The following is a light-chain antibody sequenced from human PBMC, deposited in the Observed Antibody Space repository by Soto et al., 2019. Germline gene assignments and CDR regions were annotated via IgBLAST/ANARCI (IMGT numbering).Light chain of an antibody. CDR2: SNN. V-gene: IGLV1-47*01. J-gene: IGLJ2*01. Sequence: QPVLTQPPSASGTPGQRVTISCSGRSSNIGSNYVYWYQQLPGTAPKLLIYSNNQRPSGVPDRFSGSRSGTSASLAISGLRSEDEGDYYCAAWDDSLSGGVFGGGTKLTVL. CDR3: AAWDDSLSGGV. CDR1: SSNIGSNY.